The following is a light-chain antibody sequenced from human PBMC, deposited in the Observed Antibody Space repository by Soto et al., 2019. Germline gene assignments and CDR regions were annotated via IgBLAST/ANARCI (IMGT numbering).Light chain of an antibody. CDR1: SDEVGAYSY. Sequence: QSVLTQPASLSGSPGQSITISCTGTSDEVGAYSYVSWYQQVPGKAPKLIIYDVINRPSGVSHRFSGSKSGSTASLTISGLQAEDDADYYCSSYTRGRTVVFGGGTKLTVL. V-gene: IGLV2-14*01. J-gene: IGLJ2*01. CDR3: SSYTRGRTVV. CDR2: DVI.